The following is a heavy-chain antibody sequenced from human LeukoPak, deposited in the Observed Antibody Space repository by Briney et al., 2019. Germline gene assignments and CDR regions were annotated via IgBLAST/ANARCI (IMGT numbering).Heavy chain of an antibody. D-gene: IGHD3-3*01. CDR2: IKQDGSEE. V-gene: IGHV3-7*01. J-gene: IGHJ4*02. Sequence: PGGSLRLSCAASGFTFSSYWMSWVRQAPGKGLEWVANIKQDGSEEYYVDSVKGRFTISRDNAQNSLYLQMNSLRAEDTAMYYCARDQYDTWSRRGNFDSWGQGTLVIVSS. CDR1: GFTFSSYW. CDR3: ARDQYDTWSRRGNFDS.